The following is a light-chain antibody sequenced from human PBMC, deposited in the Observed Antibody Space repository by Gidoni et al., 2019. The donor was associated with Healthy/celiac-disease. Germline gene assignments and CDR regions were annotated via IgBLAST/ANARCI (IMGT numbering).Light chain of an antibody. CDR3: QQSYSTPWT. J-gene: IGKJ1*01. CDR1: QSISGY. V-gene: IGKV1-39*01. Sequence: DIQMTQSPSSLSASVGDRVTITCRASQSISGYLNWYQQKPGKAPKLLIFATFSLQSGVPSMFSGSGSGTEFTLTISSLQPEDFATYYCQQSYSTPWTFGQGTKVEIK. CDR2: ATF.